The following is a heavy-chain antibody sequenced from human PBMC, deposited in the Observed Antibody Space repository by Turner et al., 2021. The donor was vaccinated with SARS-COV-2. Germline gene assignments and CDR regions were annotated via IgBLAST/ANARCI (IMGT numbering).Heavy chain of an antibody. Sequence: QVTLSESGPALVNPTQTLTLRCTFSGFSLSTSGRCVSWIRQPTGKALEWLPRIDWDDDKYYSTALKTMTTTCKDTSNNQVVLTMTNMDHVDTATYYCARATVTTWYDNWGQGTLVTVSS. D-gene: IGHD4-17*01. CDR1: GFSLSTSGRC. CDR2: IDWDDDK. V-gene: IGHV2-70*15. CDR3: ARATVTTWYDN. J-gene: IGHJ5*02.